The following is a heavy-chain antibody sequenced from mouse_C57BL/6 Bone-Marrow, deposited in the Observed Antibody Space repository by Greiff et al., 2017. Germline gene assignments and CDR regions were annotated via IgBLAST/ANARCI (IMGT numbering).Heavy chain of an antibody. Sequence: VQLVESGPGLVQPSQSLSITCTASGFSLTSSGVHWVRQSPGKGLEWLGVIWSGGSTDYNEAFISRLSISKDNSKSQVFIKMNRLQADDTAIYYCASKGGYFDYWGQGTTLTVSS. CDR3: ASKGGYFDY. CDR1: GFSLTSSG. CDR2: IWSGGST. V-gene: IGHV2-2*01. J-gene: IGHJ2*01.